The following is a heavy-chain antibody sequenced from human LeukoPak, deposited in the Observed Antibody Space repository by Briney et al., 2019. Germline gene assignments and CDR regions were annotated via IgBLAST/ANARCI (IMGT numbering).Heavy chain of an antibody. D-gene: IGHD6-13*01. CDR2: IYYSGST. V-gene: IGHV4-39*01. J-gene: IGHJ4*02. CDR1: GGSISSGSYY. Sequence: PSETLSLTCTVSGGSISSGSYYWGWIRQPPGKGLEWIGSIYYSGSTYYNPSLKSRVTISVDTSKNQFSLKLSPVTAADTAVYYCASKGATYSSSWYYFDYWGQGTLVTVSS. CDR3: ASKGATYSSSWYYFDY.